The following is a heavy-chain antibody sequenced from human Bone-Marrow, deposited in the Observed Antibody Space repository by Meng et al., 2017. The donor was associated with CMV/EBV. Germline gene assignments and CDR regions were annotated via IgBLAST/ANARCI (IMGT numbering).Heavy chain of an antibody. J-gene: IGHJ1*01. Sequence: GESLKISYASFGFALSDAWMTWIRQPPGKGPEWVGRIRNEADGGTVDYGPSVEGRFTISRDDSTNTVYLQMNSLKIEDTAVYYCLTTYNGGSPHRPYWGQGTVVTVPS. CDR1: GFALSDAW. V-gene: IGHV3-15*01. CDR2: IRNEADGGTV. CDR3: LTTYNGGSPHRPY. D-gene: IGHD5-12*01.